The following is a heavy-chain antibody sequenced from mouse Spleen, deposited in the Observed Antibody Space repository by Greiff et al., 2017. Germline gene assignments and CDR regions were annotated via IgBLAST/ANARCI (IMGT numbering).Heavy chain of an antibody. V-gene: IGHV5-9*04. J-gene: IGHJ2*01. CDR2: ISSGGGNT. CDR1: GFTFSSYA. CDR3: ARPLGYYFDY. Sequence: EVKVVESGGGLVKLGGSLELSCAASGFTFSSYAMSWVRQTPEKRLEWVATISSGGGNTYYPDSVKGRFTISRDNAKNTLYLQMSSLKSEDTAMYYCARPLGYYFDYWGQGTTLTVSS. D-gene: IGHD4-1*01.